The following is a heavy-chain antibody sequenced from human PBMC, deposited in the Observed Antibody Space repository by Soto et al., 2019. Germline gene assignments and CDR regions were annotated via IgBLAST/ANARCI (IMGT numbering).Heavy chain of an antibody. CDR3: ARDGMTTGDT. CDR1: GVSVRSYT. V-gene: IGHV4-4*07. CDR2: VFSSVSA. Sequence: SETLSLTFIVYGVSVRSYTWSWVRQPAKKGLEWIGRVFSSVSATYNPSLKSRVSISMDTPENRISLKLDSVTAADAGVYFCARDGMTTGDTWGPGTLVTVSS. D-gene: IGHD2-21*02. J-gene: IGHJ4*02.